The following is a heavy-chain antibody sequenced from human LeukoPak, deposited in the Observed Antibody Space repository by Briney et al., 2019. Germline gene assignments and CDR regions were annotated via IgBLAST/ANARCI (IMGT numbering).Heavy chain of an antibody. CDR2: IIISSSTI. J-gene: IGHJ4*02. CDR1: GFTFSNYN. CDR3: ARGDFDY. V-gene: IGHV3-48*01. Sequence: GGSLRLSCAASGFTFSNYNMNWFRQAPGKGLEWVSYIIISSSTIYYADSVKGRFTISRDNAKNSLYLQMNSLRAEDTAVYYCARGDFDYWGQGTLVTVSS.